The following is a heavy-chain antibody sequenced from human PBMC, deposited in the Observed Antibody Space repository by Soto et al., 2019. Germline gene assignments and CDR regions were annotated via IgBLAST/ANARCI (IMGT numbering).Heavy chain of an antibody. J-gene: IGHJ3*02. CDR1: GGSISSYY. D-gene: IGHD2-2*01. Sequence: QVQLQESGPGLVKPSETLSLTCTVSGGSISSYYWSWIRQPPGKGLEWIGYIYYSGSTNYNPSLKGRVTLAYDTSMTQFSLKLGSVTAADTAVYYCARDGLSCIGTSCYGEDAFDIWGQGTMVTVSS. V-gene: IGHV4-59*01. CDR3: ARDGLSCIGTSCYGEDAFDI. CDR2: IYYSGST.